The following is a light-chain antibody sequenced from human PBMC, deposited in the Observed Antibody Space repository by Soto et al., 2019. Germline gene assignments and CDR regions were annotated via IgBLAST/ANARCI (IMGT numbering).Light chain of an antibody. CDR2: GAS. CDR1: QSVSSSY. V-gene: IGKV3-20*01. Sequence: EIVLTQSPGTLSLSPGERATLSCRASQSVSSSYLAWYQQKPGQAPRLLIYGASSRATGIPDRFSGSGSGTDFTLTIGRLEPEDFAVYYCQQYGSSPHTFGPGTKVDIK. CDR3: QQYGSSPHT. J-gene: IGKJ3*01.